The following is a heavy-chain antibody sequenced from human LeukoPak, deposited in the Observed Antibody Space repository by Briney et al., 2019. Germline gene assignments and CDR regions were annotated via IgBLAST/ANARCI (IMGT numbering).Heavy chain of an antibody. CDR2: IYSGGST. D-gene: IGHD1-26*01. CDR3: AREIGGGHHYFEH. V-gene: IGHV3-53*04. CDR1: GFTVSSNY. Sequence: GRSLRLSCAASGFTVSSNYMSWVRHAPGKGLEWVSVIYSGGSTYYADSVKGRFTISRHNSKKTLYLQMNSLRAEDTAVYYCAREIGGGHHYFEHWGQGTVVTVSS. J-gene: IGHJ4*02.